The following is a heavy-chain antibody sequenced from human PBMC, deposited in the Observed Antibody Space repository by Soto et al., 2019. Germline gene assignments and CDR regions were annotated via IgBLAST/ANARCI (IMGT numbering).Heavy chain of an antibody. V-gene: IGHV1-24*01. CDR2: FDPEDGET. CDR1: GYTLTELS. Sequence: ASVKVSCKVSGYTLTELSMHWVRQAPGKGLEWLGGFDPEDGETIYAQKFQGRVTMTEDTSTDTAYMELSSLRSEDTAVYYCARAPTYSSSWSYYYYYGMDVWGQGTTVTVSS. CDR3: ARAPTYSSSWSYYYYYGMDV. D-gene: IGHD6-13*01. J-gene: IGHJ6*02.